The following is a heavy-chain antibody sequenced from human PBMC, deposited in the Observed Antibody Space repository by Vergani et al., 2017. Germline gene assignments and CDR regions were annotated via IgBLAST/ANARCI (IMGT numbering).Heavy chain of an antibody. CDR1: GFTFSNAW. V-gene: IGHV3-15*01. Sequence: EVQLVESGGGLVKPGGSLRLSCAASGFTFSNAWMSWVRQAPGKGLEWVGRIKSKTDGGTTDYAAPVKGRFTISRDDSKNTLYLQMNSLKTEDTAVYYCTTRVVPAAMVYYYYMDVWGKGTTVTVSS. CDR3: TTRVVPAAMVYYYYMDV. D-gene: IGHD2-2*01. CDR2: IKSKTDGGTT. J-gene: IGHJ6*03.